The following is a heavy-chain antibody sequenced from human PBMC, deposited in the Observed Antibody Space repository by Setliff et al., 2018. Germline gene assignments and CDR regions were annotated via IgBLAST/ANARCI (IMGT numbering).Heavy chain of an antibody. D-gene: IGHD6-19*01. CDR2: INDRGST. V-gene: IGHV4-34*01. Sequence: SETLSLTCAVYGGSFSGYFWSWIRQAPGRGLEWIGEINDRGSTHYNPSLKSRVTISIDTSKNQFSLKLDSVIVADTAVYYCASNPFNSGPPYYFDYWGQGTLVTVSS. J-gene: IGHJ4*02. CDR3: ASNPFNSGPPYYFDY. CDR1: GGSFSGYF.